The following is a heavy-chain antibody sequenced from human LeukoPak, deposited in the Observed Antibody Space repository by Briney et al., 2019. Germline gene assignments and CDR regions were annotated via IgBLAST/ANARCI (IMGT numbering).Heavy chain of an antibody. V-gene: IGHV4-59*12. Sequence: SETLSLTCTVSGGSISSYYWSWIRQPPGKGLEWIGYISYSGSTNYNPSLKSRVTISVDTSKNQFSLKLSSLTAADTAVYYCARSRYGGNWDAFDIWGQGTMVTVSS. CDR2: ISYSGST. J-gene: IGHJ3*02. CDR3: ARSRYGGNWDAFDI. D-gene: IGHD4-23*01. CDR1: GGSISSYY.